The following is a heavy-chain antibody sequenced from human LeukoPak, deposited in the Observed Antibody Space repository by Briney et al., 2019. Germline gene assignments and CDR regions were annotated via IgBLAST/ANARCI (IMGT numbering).Heavy chain of an antibody. CDR3: ARHPVRGSPTN. D-gene: IGHD1-26*01. Sequence: PSETLSLTCTVSGGSIISNSHYWGWIRQTPEKGLEWIGSIYYGGRTYYNPSLKSRVTISVDTSKNQFYLKVNSVTAADTAVYYCARHPVRGSPTNWGQGTLVTVSS. CDR1: GGSIISNSHY. V-gene: IGHV4-39*01. CDR2: IYYGGRT. J-gene: IGHJ4*02.